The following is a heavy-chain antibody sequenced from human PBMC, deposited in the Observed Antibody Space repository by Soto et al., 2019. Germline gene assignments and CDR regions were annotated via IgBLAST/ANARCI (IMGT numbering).Heavy chain of an antibody. Sequence: APGKGLEWVSAISGSGAGTYYTDSVKGRFTISRDNSKNMLYLQMNSLRAEDTAVYFCLQAKVGIRYVRSVSAFLLNRSSDL. D-gene: IGHD3-9*01. CDR2: ISGSGAGT. CDR3: LQAKVGIRYVRSVSAFLLNRSSDL. J-gene: IGHJ2*01. V-gene: IGHV3-23*01.